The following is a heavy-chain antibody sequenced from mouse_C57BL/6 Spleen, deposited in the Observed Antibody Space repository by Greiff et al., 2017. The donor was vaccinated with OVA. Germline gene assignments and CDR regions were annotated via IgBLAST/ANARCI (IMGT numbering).Heavy chain of an antibody. D-gene: IGHD3-2*02. V-gene: IGHV5-4*01. CDR2: ISDGGSYT. CDR3: AREQLRLPNYYAMDY. CDR1: GFTFSSYA. Sequence: EVQLVESGGGLVKPGGSLKLSCAASGFTFSSYAMSWVRQTPEKRLEWVATISDGGSYTYYPDNVKGRFTISRDNAKNNLYLQMSHLKSEDTAMYYCAREQLRLPNYYAMDYWGQGTSVTVSS. J-gene: IGHJ4*01.